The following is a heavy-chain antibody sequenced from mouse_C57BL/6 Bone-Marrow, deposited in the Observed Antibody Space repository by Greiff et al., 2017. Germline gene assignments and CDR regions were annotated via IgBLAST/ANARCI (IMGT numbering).Heavy chain of an antibody. J-gene: IGHJ4*01. Sequence: EVQVVESGPELVKPGASVKISCKASGYSFTDYNMHWVKQSTGKSLEWIGVINPNYGTTNYNQKFKGKATLTVDQSSSTAYMQLNSLTSEDSAVYYCARGYDYDYAIDYWGQGTSLTVSS. V-gene: IGHV1-39*01. CDR2: INPNYGTT. CDR3: ARGYDYDYAIDY. CDR1: GYSFTDYN. D-gene: IGHD2-4*01.